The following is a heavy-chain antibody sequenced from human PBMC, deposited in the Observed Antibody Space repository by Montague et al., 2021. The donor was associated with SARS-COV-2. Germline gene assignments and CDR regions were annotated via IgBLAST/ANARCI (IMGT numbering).Heavy chain of an antibody. Sequence: SLSLSCAASDFTFSDYSMTWVRQAPGKGLEWVSFITGSGSTPYYADSVKGRFTISRDNSRSTLYLQMNSLRVEDTAVYYCARRRIKDILLVLPAPHLDVWGKGTTVTVSS. CDR3: ARRRIKDILLVLPAPHLDV. D-gene: IGHD2-21*02. CDR2: ITGSGSTP. CDR1: DFTFSDYS. J-gene: IGHJ6*04. V-gene: IGHV3-23*01.